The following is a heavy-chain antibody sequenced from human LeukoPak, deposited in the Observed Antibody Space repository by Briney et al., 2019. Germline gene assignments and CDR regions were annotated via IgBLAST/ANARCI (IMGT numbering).Heavy chain of an antibody. D-gene: IGHD1-14*01. Sequence: SETLSLTCAVYGGSFSGYYWSWIRQPPGKGLEWIGEINHSGSTNYNPSLKSRVTISVDTSKKQFSLKLSSVTAAATAVYYCARGRADNNTFDIWGQGTMVTVSS. CDR2: INHSGST. CDR3: ARGRADNNTFDI. V-gene: IGHV4-34*01. J-gene: IGHJ3*02. CDR1: GGSFSGYY.